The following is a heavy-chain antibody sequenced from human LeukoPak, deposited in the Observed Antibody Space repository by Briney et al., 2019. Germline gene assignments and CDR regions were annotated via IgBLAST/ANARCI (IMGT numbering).Heavy chain of an antibody. J-gene: IGHJ6*03. CDR3: ARETATVTTPGPNWYYYYMDV. CDR2: IYYSGSI. Sequence: SETLSLTCTVSGGSISSSSYYWGWIRQPPGKGLEWIGSIYYSGSIYYNPSLKSRVTISVDTSKNQFSLKLSSVTAADTAVYYCARETATVTTPGPNWYYYYMDVWGKGTTVTVSS. V-gene: IGHV4-39*07. D-gene: IGHD4-17*01. CDR1: GGSISSSSYY.